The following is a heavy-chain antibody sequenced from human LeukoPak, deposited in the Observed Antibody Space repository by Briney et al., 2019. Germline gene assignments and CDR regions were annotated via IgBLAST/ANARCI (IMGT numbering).Heavy chain of an antibody. J-gene: IGHJ6*03. D-gene: IGHD5-18*01. CDR2: FLPIFKTA. V-gene: IGHV1-69*13. CDR3: ANGMFRYSYGWYYMDV. Sequence: SVKVSCKASGYTFTDYYLHWVRQAPGQGLEGVGGFLPIFKTAKYAQRFQGRVTITADEATSTAYMELSNLRSEDSAVYYCANGMFRYSYGWYYMDVWGKGTTVTISS. CDR1: GYTFTDYY.